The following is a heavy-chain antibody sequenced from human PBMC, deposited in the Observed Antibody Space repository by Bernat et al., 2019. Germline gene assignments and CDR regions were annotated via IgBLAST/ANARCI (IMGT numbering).Heavy chain of an antibody. Sequence: EVQLLESGGGLVQPGGSLRLSCAASGFTFSSYAMSWVRQAPGKGLEWVSAISSSVSSTSYADSVKGRFIISRDNSRNTLYLQMNSLRVEDTAVYYCAKDQGNWNYLLEYWGQGTLVTVSS. J-gene: IGHJ4*02. V-gene: IGHV3-23*01. D-gene: IGHD1-7*01. CDR3: AKDQGNWNYLLEY. CDR2: ISSSVSST. CDR1: GFTFSSYA.